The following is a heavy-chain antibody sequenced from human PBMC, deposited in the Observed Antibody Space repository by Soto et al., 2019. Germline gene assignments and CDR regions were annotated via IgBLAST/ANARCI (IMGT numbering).Heavy chain of an antibody. D-gene: IGHD3-10*01. CDR2: ISGGLDYI. Sequence: PGGSLRLSCAVSGFTFSSYTLNWVRQAPGKGLEWVSCISGGLDYIYYADSVKGRFTISRDNANNSLYLQMNSLRAEDTAVYYCARDSGGPEPFDFWGQGTLVTVSS. J-gene: IGHJ4*02. CDR3: ARDSGGPEPFDF. CDR1: GFTFSSYT. V-gene: IGHV3-21*01.